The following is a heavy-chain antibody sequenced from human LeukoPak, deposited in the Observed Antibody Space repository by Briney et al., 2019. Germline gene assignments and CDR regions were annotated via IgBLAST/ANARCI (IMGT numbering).Heavy chain of an antibody. Sequence: ASVKVSCKASGYTFTGYYTHWVRQAPGQGLEWMGWINPNSGGTNYAQKFQGRVTMTRDTSISTAYMELSRLRSDDTAVYYCARVQIQLWFGFDYWGQGTLVTVSS. CDR3: ARVQIQLWFGFDY. V-gene: IGHV1-2*02. J-gene: IGHJ4*02. D-gene: IGHD5-18*01. CDR1: GYTFTGYY. CDR2: INPNSGGT.